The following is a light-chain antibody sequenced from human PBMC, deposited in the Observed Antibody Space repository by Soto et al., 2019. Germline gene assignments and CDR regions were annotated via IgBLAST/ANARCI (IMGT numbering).Light chain of an antibody. CDR3: QQSYSTPRT. J-gene: IGKJ1*01. CDR1: QSVTNW. CDR2: AAS. V-gene: IGKV1-39*01. Sequence: DIQMTQSPSTLSASVGDRVTITCRASQSVTNWLAWYQQKPGKAPKLLIYAASTLQSGVPSRFSGSGSGTDFTLSIGSLQPEDFATYYCQQSYSTPRTFGQGTKVDIK.